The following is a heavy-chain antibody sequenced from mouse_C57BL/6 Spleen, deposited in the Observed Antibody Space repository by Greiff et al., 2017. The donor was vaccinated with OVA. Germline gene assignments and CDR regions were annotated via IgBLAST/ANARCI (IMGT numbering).Heavy chain of an antibody. V-gene: IGHV5-4*03. J-gene: IGHJ4*01. Sequence: EVMLVESGGGLVKPGGSLTLSCAASGFTFSSYAMSWVRQTPEKRLEWVATISDGGSYTYYPDNVKGRFTISRDNAKNNLYLQMSHLKSEDTAMYYCASLRGAMDYWGQGTSVTVSS. CDR1: GFTFSSYA. D-gene: IGHD2-12*01. CDR3: ASLRGAMDY. CDR2: ISDGGSYT.